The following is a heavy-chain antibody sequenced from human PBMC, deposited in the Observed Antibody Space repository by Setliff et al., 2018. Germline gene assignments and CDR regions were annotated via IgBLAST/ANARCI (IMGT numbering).Heavy chain of an antibody. V-gene: IGHV3-15*01. Sequence: PGGSLRLSCAASGFTFSNAWMSWVRQAPGKGLEWVGRIKSKTDGGTTDYAAPVKGRFTISRDDSKNTLYLQMNSLKTEDTAVYYCTREGITFGGVIVIRSYYYYGMDVWGQGTTVTVSS. CDR2: IKSKTDGGTT. D-gene: IGHD3-16*02. J-gene: IGHJ6*02. CDR1: GFTFSNAW. CDR3: TREGITFGGVIVIRSYYYYGMDV.